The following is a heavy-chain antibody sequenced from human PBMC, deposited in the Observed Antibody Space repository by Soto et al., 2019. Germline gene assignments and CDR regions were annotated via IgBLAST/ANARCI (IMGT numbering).Heavy chain of an antibody. CDR3: ARGDREDILVVVGARPGEYGSDI. Sequence: QVQLVESGGGVVQPGGSLRLSCAASGFTFRNYAMHWVRQAPGKGLECLAVIAYDGSDAFYRDSVKGRFTISRDNSKNTLYLHMNSVRSEDTGVYYCARGDREDILVVVGARPGEYGSDIWGQGTTVTVSS. V-gene: IGHV3-30-3*01. D-gene: IGHD2-15*01. J-gene: IGHJ6*02. CDR1: GFTFRNYA. CDR2: IAYDGSDA.